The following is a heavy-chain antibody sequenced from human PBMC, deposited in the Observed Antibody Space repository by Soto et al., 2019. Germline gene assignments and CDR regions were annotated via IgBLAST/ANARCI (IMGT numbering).Heavy chain of an antibody. V-gene: IGHV4-34*01. J-gene: IGHJ4*02. CDR3: ARGRAAVAGFSESPFDY. D-gene: IGHD6-19*01. Sequence: SETLSLTCAVYGGSFSGYYWSWIRQPPGKGLEWIGEINHSGSTNYNPSLKSRVTISVDTSKNQFSLKLSSVTAADTAVYSCARGRAAVAGFSESPFDYWGQGTLVTVSS. CDR2: INHSGST. CDR1: GGSFSGYY.